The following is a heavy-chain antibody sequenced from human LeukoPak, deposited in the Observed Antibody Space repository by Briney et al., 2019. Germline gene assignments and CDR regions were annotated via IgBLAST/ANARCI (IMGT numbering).Heavy chain of an antibody. Sequence: SETLSLTCAVYGGSFSGYYWSWIRQPPGKGLEWIGEINHSGSTNYNPSLKSRVTISVDTSKNQFSLKLSSVTAADTAVYYCARGFVTSYPRGFDYWGQGTLVTVSS. CDR3: ARGFVTSYPRGFDY. D-gene: IGHD4-11*01. CDR1: GGSFSGYY. CDR2: INHSGST. V-gene: IGHV4-34*01. J-gene: IGHJ4*02.